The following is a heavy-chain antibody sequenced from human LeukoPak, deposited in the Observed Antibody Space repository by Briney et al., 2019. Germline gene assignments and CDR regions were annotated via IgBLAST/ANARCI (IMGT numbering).Heavy chain of an antibody. D-gene: IGHD6-13*01. Sequence: ASVKVSCKASGYTFTSYYMHWVRQAPGQGLEWMGIINPSGGSTSYAQKFQGRVTMTRDTSTSTVYMELSSLRSEDTAVYYCAIELGYSSSWYVTFDYWRQGTLVTVSS. CDR2: INPSGGST. J-gene: IGHJ4*02. CDR1: GYTFTSYY. V-gene: IGHV1-46*01. CDR3: AIELGYSSSWYVTFDY.